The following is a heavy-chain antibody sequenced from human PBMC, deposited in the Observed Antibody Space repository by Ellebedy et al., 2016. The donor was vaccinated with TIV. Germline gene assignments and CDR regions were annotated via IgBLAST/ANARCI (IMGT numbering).Heavy chain of an antibody. Sequence: GESLKISCAVSGFTFSSYWMHWVRQAPGKGLVWVSLINSDGSRTTYADSVKGRFTISRDNAKNTLYLQMNSLRAEDTAVYYCASRGVAVQGADYWGQGTLVTVSS. J-gene: IGHJ4*02. CDR3: ASRGVAVQGADY. D-gene: IGHD3-10*01. CDR1: GFTFSSYW. V-gene: IGHV3-74*01. CDR2: INSDGSRT.